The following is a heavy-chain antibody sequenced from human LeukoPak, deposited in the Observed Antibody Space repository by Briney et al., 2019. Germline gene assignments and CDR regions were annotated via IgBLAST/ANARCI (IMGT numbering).Heavy chain of an antibody. J-gene: IGHJ4*02. CDR3: VRELAGGYFDH. CDR1: GYTFSNYY. CDR2: INPNGGRT. V-gene: IGHV1-46*01. D-gene: IGHD4-23*01. Sequence: ASVKVSCKASGYTFSNYYIHWVRQAPGQGLEWMGKINPNGGRTVYAQKFQGRVTVTRDTSTSTVYMDLSSLRSEDAAVYYCVRELAGGYFDHWGQGTLVTVSS.